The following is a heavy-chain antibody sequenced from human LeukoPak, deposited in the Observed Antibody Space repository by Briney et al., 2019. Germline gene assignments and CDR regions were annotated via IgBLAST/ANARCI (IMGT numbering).Heavy chain of an antibody. J-gene: IGHJ4*02. CDR2: IYYSGST. CDR3: ATVAGLFD. Sequence: KGLEWIGSIYYSGSTYYNPSLKSRVTISVDTSKNQFSLKLSSVTAADTAVYYCATVAGLFDWGQGTLVTVSS. V-gene: IGHV4-39*07. D-gene: IGHD6-19*01.